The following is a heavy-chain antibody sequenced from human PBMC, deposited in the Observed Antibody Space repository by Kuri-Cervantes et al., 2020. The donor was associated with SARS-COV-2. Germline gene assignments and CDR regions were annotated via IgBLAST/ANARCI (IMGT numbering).Heavy chain of an antibody. CDR3: ASSPMVRGVTRNYYYYGMDV. CDR1: GYSFTNYC. D-gene: IGHD3-10*01. V-gene: IGHV5-51*01. Sequence: GESLKISCKCSGYSFTNYCIAWVRQMPGKGLDWMGIMYPADSDTRNSPSFQGQVTISADKSISTAYLQWSSLKASDTAMYYCASSPMVRGVTRNYYYYGMDVWGQGTTVTVSS. CDR2: MYPADSDT. J-gene: IGHJ6*02.